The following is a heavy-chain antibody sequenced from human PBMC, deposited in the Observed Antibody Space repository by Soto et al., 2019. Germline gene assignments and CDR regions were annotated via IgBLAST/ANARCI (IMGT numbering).Heavy chain of an antibody. CDR2: IYYSGST. CDR1: GGSISRGGFY. Sequence: QVQLQESGPGLVKPSQTLSLTCTVSGGSISRGGFYWSWIRQHPGKGLEWIGYIYYSGSTYYKPSLQSRVTISVDTSKNQFSLKLSSVTAADTALYYCARVEAAAANGVDGWGQGTKVTVSS. CDR3: ARVEAAAANGVDG. V-gene: IGHV4-31*03. J-gene: IGHJ6*02. D-gene: IGHD6-13*01.